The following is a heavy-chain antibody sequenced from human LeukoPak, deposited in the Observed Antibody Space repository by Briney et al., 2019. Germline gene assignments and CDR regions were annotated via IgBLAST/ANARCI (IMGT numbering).Heavy chain of an antibody. CDR2: IWYDGSNK. D-gene: IGHD6-13*01. V-gene: IGHV3-33*01. Sequence: PGGSLILSCAASGFTFSSYGMHWVRQAPGKGLEWVAVIWYDGSNKYYADSVKGRFTISRDNSKNTLYLQMNSLRAEDTAVYYCARRGLYSSSWYPFDYWGQGTLVTVSS. J-gene: IGHJ4*02. CDR1: GFTFSSYG. CDR3: ARRGLYSSSWYPFDY.